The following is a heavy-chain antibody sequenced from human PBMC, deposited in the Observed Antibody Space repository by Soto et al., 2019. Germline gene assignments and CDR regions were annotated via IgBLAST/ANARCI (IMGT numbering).Heavy chain of an antibody. D-gene: IGHD6-13*01. CDR1: GFTFSSYG. CDR2: IWYDGSNK. CDR3: ARDPNSQIAAAGTGLDYGMDV. Sequence: GGSLRLSCAASGFTFSSYGMHWVRQAPGKGREWVAVIWYDGSNKYYADAVKGRFTISRDNSKNTLYVQMNSLRAEDTAVYYCARDPNSQIAAAGTGLDYGMDVWGQGTTVTVSS. J-gene: IGHJ6*02. V-gene: IGHV3-33*01.